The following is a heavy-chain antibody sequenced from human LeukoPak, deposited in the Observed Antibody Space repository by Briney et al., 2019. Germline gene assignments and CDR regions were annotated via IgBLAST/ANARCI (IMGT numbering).Heavy chain of an antibody. J-gene: IGHJ3*02. CDR3: ARELQYSSSWYGAPDAFDI. Sequence: SVKVSCKASGGTFSSYAISWVRQAPGQGLEWMGGIIPIFGTANYAQKFQGRVTITADESTSTAYMELSSLRSEDAAVYYCARELQYSSSWYGAPDAFDIWGQGTMVTVSS. CDR1: GGTFSSYA. CDR2: IIPIFGTA. V-gene: IGHV1-69*13. D-gene: IGHD6-13*01.